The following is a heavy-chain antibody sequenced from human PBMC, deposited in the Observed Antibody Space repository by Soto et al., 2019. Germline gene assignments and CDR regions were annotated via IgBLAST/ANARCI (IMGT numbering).Heavy chain of an antibody. CDR2: FYYTGSA. V-gene: IGHV4-59*01. CDR3: WSALLRGHGEDSCGMDV. D-gene: IGHD7-27*01. J-gene: IGHJ6*02. CDR1: CGSISSYD. Sequence: KTAETLSLTCTVSCGSISSYDLTWIRQPPGKGLEWIASFYYTGSADYNPYLKSRITGSVAASTTQFSLMLRSITAAESAVYFCWSALLRGHGEDSCGMDVWGQGATVTVSS.